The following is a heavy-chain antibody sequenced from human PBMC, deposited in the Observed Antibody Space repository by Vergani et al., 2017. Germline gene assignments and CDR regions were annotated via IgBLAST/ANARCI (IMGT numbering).Heavy chain of an antibody. CDR3: AKAYDFWSGYYFDY. Sequence: QVQLVESGGGVVQPGRSLRLSCAASGFTFSSYGMHWVRQAPGKGLEWVAVISYDGSNKYYADSVKGRFTISRDNSKNTLYLQMNRLRAEDTAVYYCAKAYDFWSGYYFDYWGQGTLVTVSS. V-gene: IGHV3-30*18. CDR1: GFTFSSYG. CDR2: ISYDGSNK. D-gene: IGHD3-3*01. J-gene: IGHJ4*02.